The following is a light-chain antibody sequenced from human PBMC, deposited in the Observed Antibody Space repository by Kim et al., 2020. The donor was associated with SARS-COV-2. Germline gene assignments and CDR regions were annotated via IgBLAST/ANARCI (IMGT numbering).Light chain of an antibody. CDR2: GAS. CDR3: QQYYGFPHS. CDR1: QDISID. V-gene: IGKV1D-8*01. J-gene: IGKJ2*03. Sequence: VIWLTQSPSLLSASTGDTVTISCRVSQDISIDLARYQQKPGRTPDVLISGASTLQSEVPSRFSGSGSGTDFTLTISGLQSEDFATYYCQQYYGFPHSFGQGTKLEI.